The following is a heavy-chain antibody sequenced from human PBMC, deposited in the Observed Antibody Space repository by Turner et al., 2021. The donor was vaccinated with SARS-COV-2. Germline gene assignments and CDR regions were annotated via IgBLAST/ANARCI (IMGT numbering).Heavy chain of an antibody. V-gene: IGHV3-21*01. J-gene: IGHJ3*02. CDR2: ISSSGSYI. CDR3: ARWGPNYYDSSGYYPDAFDI. D-gene: IGHD3-22*01. Sequence: EVQLVESGGGLVKPGGSLRLSCAASGFTFSSYSMTWVRQAPGKGLEWVSSISSSGSYIYYVDSVKGRFTISRDNAKNSLYLQMNSLRAEDTAVYYCARWGPNYYDSSGYYPDAFDIWGQGTMVTVSS. CDR1: GFTFSSYS.